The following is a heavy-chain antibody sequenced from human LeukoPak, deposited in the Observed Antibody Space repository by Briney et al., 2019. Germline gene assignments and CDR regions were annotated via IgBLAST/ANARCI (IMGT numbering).Heavy chain of an antibody. Sequence: SETLSLTCAVSGGSISSYYWSWIRQPPGKGLEWIGYIYYSGSTNYNPSLKSRVTISVDTSKNQFSLKLSSVTAADTAVYYCARTPNYYDSSGYYVDYWGQGTLVTVSS. CDR3: ARTPNYYDSSGYYVDY. CDR1: GGSISSYY. CDR2: IYYSGST. D-gene: IGHD3-22*01. V-gene: IGHV4-59*01. J-gene: IGHJ4*02.